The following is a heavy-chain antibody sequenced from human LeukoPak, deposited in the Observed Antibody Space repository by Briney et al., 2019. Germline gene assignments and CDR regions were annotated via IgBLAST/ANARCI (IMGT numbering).Heavy chain of an antibody. V-gene: IGHV3-30*02. CDR3: AREATVGYYYYYYMDV. CDR2: IRYDGSNK. J-gene: IGHJ6*03. CDR1: GFTFSSYG. D-gene: IGHD4-11*01. Sequence: GGSLRLSCAASGFTFSSYGMHWVRQAPGKGLEWVAFIRYDGSNKYYADSVKGRFTISRDNSKNTLYLQMNSLRAEDTAVYYCAREATVGYYYYYYMDVWGKGTTVTVSS.